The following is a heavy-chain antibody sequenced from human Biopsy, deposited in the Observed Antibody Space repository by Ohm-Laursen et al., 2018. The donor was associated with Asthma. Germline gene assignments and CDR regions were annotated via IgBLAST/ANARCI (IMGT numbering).Heavy chain of an antibody. CDR2: INHSGST. D-gene: IGHD6-13*01. Sequence: SETLSLTCTVYGGSFSGHYWSWIRQPPGKGLEWIGEINHSGSTNYNPSLKSRVTISVDTSKNQFSLKLSSVTAADTAVYYCARITNDRIAAAGRYYYYGMDVWGQGTTVTVSS. CDR1: GGSFSGHY. V-gene: IGHV4-34*01. J-gene: IGHJ6*02. CDR3: ARITNDRIAAAGRYYYYGMDV.